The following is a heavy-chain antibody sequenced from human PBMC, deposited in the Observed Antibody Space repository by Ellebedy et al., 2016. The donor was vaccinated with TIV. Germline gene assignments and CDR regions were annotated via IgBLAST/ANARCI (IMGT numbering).Heavy chain of an antibody. Sequence: SETLSLTXTVSGGSISSYYWSWIRQPPGKGLEWIGYIYYSGSTNYNPSLKSRVTISVDTSKNQFSLKLSSVTAADTAVYYCAREVWGCSGGSCYYAFDIWGQGTMVTVSS. D-gene: IGHD2-15*01. CDR3: AREVWGCSGGSCYYAFDI. CDR2: IYYSGST. V-gene: IGHV4-59*01. CDR1: GGSISSYY. J-gene: IGHJ3*02.